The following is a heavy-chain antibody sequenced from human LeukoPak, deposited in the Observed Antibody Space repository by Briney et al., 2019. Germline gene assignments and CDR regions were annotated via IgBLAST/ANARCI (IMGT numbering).Heavy chain of an antibody. CDR2: ISYDGSNK. Sequence: PGGSLRLSCAAPVFTFSSYGMHWVRQAPGEGRGWVAVISYDGSNKYYADYVKGRYTLSRDNSQNTLYLQMNTLRAEDTAVYYCAKEPYCSSSSCSGDYFERWGQGTLVTVSS. D-gene: IGHD2-2*01. CDR3: AKEPYCSSSSCSGDYFER. V-gene: IGHV3-30*18. CDR1: VFTFSSYG. J-gene: IGHJ1*01.